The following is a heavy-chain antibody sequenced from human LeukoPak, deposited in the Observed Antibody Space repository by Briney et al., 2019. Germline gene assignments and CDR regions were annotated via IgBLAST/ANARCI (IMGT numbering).Heavy chain of an antibody. V-gene: IGHV4-59*01. CDR3: ARGRPMYYDSSGYPLIYFDY. J-gene: IGHJ4*02. CDR1: GGSISSYY. Sequence: SETLSLTCTVSGGSISSYYWSWIRQPPGKGLEWIGYVYYSGSTNYNPSLKSRVTISVDTSKNQFSLKLSSVIAADTAVYYCARGRPMYYDSSGYPLIYFDYRGQGTLVTVSS. CDR2: VYYSGST. D-gene: IGHD3-22*01.